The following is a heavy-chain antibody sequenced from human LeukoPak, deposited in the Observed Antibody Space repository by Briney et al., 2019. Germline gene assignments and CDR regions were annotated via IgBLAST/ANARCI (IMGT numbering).Heavy chain of an antibody. D-gene: IGHD6-13*01. CDR2: ISVNGGAM. J-gene: IGHJ2*01. CDR1: GFTFSGYE. CDR3: ARKTDRLGAVGRDRYFDL. V-gene: IGHV3-48*03. Sequence: PGGSLRLSCTASGFTFSGYEMTWVRQAPGKGREWMSYISVNGGAMHYADSVRGRFTTSRDDAKNSLYLHMNSLRVEDTAIYYCARKTDRLGAVGRDRYFDLWGRGTLITVSS.